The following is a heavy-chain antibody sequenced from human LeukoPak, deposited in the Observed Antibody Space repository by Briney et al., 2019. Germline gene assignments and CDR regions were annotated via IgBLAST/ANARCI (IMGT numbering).Heavy chain of an antibody. V-gene: IGHV5-51*01. Sequence: PGESLKISCRGSGYSFTTYWIGWVRQMPGKGLEWMGIIYPGDSDTRYSPSFQGQVTISADESISTAYLQWSSLKASDTAMYYCARAGGYSYDYRGDYLNYWGQGTLVTVSS. CDR3: ARAGGYSYDYRGDYLNY. D-gene: IGHD5-18*01. J-gene: IGHJ4*02. CDR1: GYSFTTYW. CDR2: IYPGDSDT.